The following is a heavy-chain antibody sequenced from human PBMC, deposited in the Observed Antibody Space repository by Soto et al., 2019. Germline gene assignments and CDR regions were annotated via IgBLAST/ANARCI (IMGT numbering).Heavy chain of an antibody. CDR1: GFSVSAYT. CDR3: ASWEQPLFEY. V-gene: IGHV3-30*09. Sequence: QVQLVESGGGVVQPGRSLRLSCAASGFSVSAYTVNWVRQAPGQGLEWVAGISSDGNHKYYTDSVKGRFAISRDTSTNTVFLPMNSLGPEDTAGYYCASWEQPLFEYWGQGALVTVSS. D-gene: IGHD1-1*01. J-gene: IGHJ4*02. CDR2: ISSDGNHK.